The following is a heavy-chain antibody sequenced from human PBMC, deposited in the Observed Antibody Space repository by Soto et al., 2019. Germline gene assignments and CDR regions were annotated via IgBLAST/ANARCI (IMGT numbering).Heavy chain of an antibody. V-gene: IGHV4-34*01. CDR1: GGSFSGYY. Sequence: QVQLQQWGAGLLKPSETLSLTCAVYGGSFSGYYWSWLRQTPEKGLEWIGEINHSGDTKYKPTLESRVTISVDTSKNQFSLNVNSVSAADTAVYYCARTGGMDIWGQGATVTVSS. CDR3: ARTGGMDI. J-gene: IGHJ6*02. CDR2: INHSGDT.